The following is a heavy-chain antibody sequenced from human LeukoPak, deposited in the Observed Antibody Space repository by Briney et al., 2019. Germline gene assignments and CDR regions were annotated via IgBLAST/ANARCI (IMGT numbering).Heavy chain of an antibody. CDR3: ARVYTSELERYNYYYYMDV. V-gene: IGHV3-72*01. CDR2: TRNKANSYTT. J-gene: IGHJ6*03. CDR1: GFTLSDHY. D-gene: IGHD1-1*01. Sequence: GGSLRLSCAASGFTLSDHYMDWVRQAPGKGLEWVGRTRNKANSYTTEYAASVKGRFTISRDDSKNSLYLQMNSLKTEDTAVYYCARVYTSELERYNYYYYMDVWGKGTTVTVSS.